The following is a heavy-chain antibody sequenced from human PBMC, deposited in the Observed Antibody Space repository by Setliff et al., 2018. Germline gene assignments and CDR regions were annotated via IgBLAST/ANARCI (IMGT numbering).Heavy chain of an antibody. CDR1: GGSMNSGSYY. CDR3: ARNPDFLQYSFDL. V-gene: IGHV4-61*09. Sequence: PSETLSLTCTVSGGSMNSGSYYWSFIRQPAGKGLEWIGQIYTSWSTYYNPSLKSRATISIDTSKSQFSLQLSSMTAADTALYYCARNPDFLQYSFDLWGRGTLVTVSS. J-gene: IGHJ2*01. D-gene: IGHD5-12*01. CDR2: IYTSWST.